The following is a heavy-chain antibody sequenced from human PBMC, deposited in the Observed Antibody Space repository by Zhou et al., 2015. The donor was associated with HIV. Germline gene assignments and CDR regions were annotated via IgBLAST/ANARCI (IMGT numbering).Heavy chain of an antibody. CDR2: ILPIFGTT. D-gene: IGHD3-3*01. CDR3: ARDGPPMAVSGAYFDH. CDR1: EYTLSSYH. J-gene: IGHJ4*02. V-gene: IGHV1-69*01. Sequence: QVQVVHSGAEVKTPGASVKVSCRAPEYTLSSYHIHWVRQAPGQGLEWLGGILPIFGTTKYAQKFQGRVTITADEYTSTAYMEMNSLRSEDTAVYYCARDGPPMAVSGAYFDHWGQGSLVTVTS.